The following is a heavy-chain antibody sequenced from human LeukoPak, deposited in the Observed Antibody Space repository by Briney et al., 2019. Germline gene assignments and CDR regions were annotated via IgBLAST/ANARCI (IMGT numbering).Heavy chain of an antibody. V-gene: IGHV4-59*12. CDR3: ARGLNDSWTGENY. J-gene: IGHJ4*02. D-gene: IGHD3-3*01. Sequence: SETLSLTCTVSGDSISSYFWSWIRQPPGKGLEWIGYIYYSGITNYNPSLKSRVTISVDTSKNQFSLKVRYVTAADTAVYYCARGLNDSWTGENYWGQGTLVTVSS. CDR2: IYYSGIT. CDR1: GDSISSYF.